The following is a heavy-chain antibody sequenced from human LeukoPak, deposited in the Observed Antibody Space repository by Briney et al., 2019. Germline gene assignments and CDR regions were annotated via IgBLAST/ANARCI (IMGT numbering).Heavy chain of an antibody. CDR2: VWYGGSDK. CDR1: GFYFSYYA. Sequence: GGSLRLSCAASGFYFSYYAMHWVRQAPGKGLEWVAVVWYGGSDKYYADSVKGRFTISRDNSKNTLYLQMNSLRAEDTAVYYCVRDRNVGAKVAMNFDYWGQGTLVTVSS. V-gene: IGHV3-33*01. D-gene: IGHD5-12*01. J-gene: IGHJ4*02. CDR3: VRDRNVGAKVAMNFDY.